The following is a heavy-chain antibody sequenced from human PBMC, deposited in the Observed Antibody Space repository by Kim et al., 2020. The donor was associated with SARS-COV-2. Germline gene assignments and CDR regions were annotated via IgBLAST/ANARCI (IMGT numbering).Heavy chain of an antibody. J-gene: IGHJ4*02. CDR3: ARVGNPYYYDSSGFGPFDY. V-gene: IGHV1-69*13. Sequence: SVKVSCKASGGTFSSYAISWVRQAPGQGLEWMGGIIPIFGTANYAQKFQGRVTITADESTSTAYMELSSLRSEDTAVYYCARVGNPYYYDSSGFGPFDYWGQGTLVTVSS. D-gene: IGHD3-22*01. CDR1: GGTFSSYA. CDR2: IIPIFGTA.